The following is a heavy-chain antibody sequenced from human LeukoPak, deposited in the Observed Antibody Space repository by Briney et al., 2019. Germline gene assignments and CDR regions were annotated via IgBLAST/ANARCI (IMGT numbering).Heavy chain of an antibody. CDR1: GFTFSSYW. J-gene: IGHJ2*01. CDR2: ISPSSFSI. Sequence: KSGGSLRLSCAASGFTFSSYWMHWVRQAPGKGLEWVSSISPSSFSIYYADSVKGRFTISRDNAKNSLYLQMNSLRAEDTAIYYCARDSRGGSGWYGYFDLWGRGTLVTVSS. D-gene: IGHD6-19*01. V-gene: IGHV3-21*01. CDR3: ARDSRGGSGWYGYFDL.